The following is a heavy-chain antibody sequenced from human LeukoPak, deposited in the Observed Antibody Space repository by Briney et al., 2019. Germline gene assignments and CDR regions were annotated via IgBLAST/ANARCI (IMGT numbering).Heavy chain of an antibody. CDR1: GYTFTGYY. CDR2: INPNSGGT. CDR3: AREGYYDSSGYCFGY. Sequence: ASVKVSCKASGYTFTGYYMHWVRQAPGQGREWMGWINPNSGGTNYAQKFRGRVTMTRDTSISTAYMELSRLRPDDTAVYYCAREGYYDSSGYCFGYWGQGTLVTVSS. J-gene: IGHJ4*02. D-gene: IGHD3-22*01. V-gene: IGHV1-2*02.